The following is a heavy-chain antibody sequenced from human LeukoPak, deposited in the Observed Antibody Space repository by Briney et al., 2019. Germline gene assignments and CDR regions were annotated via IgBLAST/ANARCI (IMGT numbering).Heavy chain of an antibody. CDR2: ISPYNGDT. Sequence: ASVKVSCKASGYTFTTYGIDWVRQAPGQGLEWMGWISPYNGDTNYAQNLQGRVTMTTDTSTRTAYMELRSLRSGDTAVYYCARQVLIVGGRYGMDVWGQGTTVTVSS. CDR3: ARQVLIVGGRYGMDV. J-gene: IGHJ6*02. CDR1: GYTFTTYG. V-gene: IGHV1-18*04. D-gene: IGHD3-22*01.